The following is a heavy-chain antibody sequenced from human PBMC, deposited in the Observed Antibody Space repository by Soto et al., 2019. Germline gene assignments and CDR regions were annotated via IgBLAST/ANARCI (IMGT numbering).Heavy chain of an antibody. CDR3: ARVYIVVVPAARNYYYYYYMDV. D-gene: IGHD2-2*01. CDR1: GYTFTSYG. CDR2: ISAYNGNT. Sequence: ASVKVSCKASGYTFTSYGISWVRQAPGQGLEWMGWISAYNGNTNYAQKLQGRVTMTTDTSTSTAYMELRSLRSDDTAVYYCARVYIVVVPAARNYYYYYYMDVWGKGTTVTVSS. J-gene: IGHJ6*03. V-gene: IGHV1-18*01.